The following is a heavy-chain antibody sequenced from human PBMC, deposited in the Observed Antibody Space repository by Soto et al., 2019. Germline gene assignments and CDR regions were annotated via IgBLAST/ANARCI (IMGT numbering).Heavy chain of an antibody. CDR2: IFHSGST. CDR1: NGYINSGGFY. J-gene: IGHJ5*02. CDR3: ARGGIAGHWVDP. V-gene: IGHV4-31*03. Sequence: QVQLQESGPGLLKPSQTLSLTCNVSNGYINSGGFYWSWIRQHPGKGLEWIGYIFHSGSTLSNPYLNSRFTITADTSKNQLSLNLRSVTVADTAVYYCARGGIAGHWVDPWCQGILVTVSS. D-gene: IGHD6-13*01.